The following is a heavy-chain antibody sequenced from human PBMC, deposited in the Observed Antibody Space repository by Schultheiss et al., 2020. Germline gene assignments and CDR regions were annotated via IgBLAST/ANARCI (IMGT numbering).Heavy chain of an antibody. D-gene: IGHD2-21*01. CDR2: IYYSGST. CDR3: ARDSAVVPFDY. CDR1: GGSISSGDYY. J-gene: IGHJ4*02. V-gene: IGHV4-30-4*01. Sequence: SETLSLTCTVSGGSISSGDYYWSWIRQPPGKGLEWIGYIYYSGSTYYNPSLKSRVTISVDTSKNQFSLNVRSVTAADTAVYYCARDSAVVPFDYWGQGTLVTVSS.